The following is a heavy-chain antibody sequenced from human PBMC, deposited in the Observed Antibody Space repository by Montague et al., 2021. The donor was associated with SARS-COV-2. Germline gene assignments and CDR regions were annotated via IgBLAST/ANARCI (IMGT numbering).Heavy chain of an antibody. CDR3: AHSYGDYLFGY. V-gene: IGHV2-5*02. J-gene: IGHJ4*02. CDR1: GFSLSASGVG. D-gene: IGHD4-17*01. CDR2: IYWDDDK. Sequence: PALVKPTQTLTLTCTFSGFSLSASGVGVGWIRQPPGKALEWLALIYWDDDKPYSPSLKSRLTITKDTSKNQVVLTMTNMDPVDTATYYRAHSYGDYLFGYWGQGTLVTVSS.